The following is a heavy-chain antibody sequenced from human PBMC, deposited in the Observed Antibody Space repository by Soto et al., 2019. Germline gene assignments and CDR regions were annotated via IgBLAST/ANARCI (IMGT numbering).Heavy chain of an antibody. CDR2: INPNSGGT. D-gene: IGHD2-2*01. Sequence: ASVKVSCKASGYTFTGYYMHWVRQAPGQGLEWMGWINPNSGGTNYAQKFQGRVTMTRDTSISTAYMELSRLRSDDTAVYYCARVYGYCSSTSCYWGYGMDVWGQGTTVTV. J-gene: IGHJ6*02. CDR3: ARVYGYCSSTSCYWGYGMDV. CDR1: GYTFTGYY. V-gene: IGHV1-2*02.